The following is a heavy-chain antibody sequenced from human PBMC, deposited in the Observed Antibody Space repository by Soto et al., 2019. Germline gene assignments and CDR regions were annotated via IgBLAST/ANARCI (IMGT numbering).Heavy chain of an antibody. V-gene: IGHV1-69*13. CDR2: IIPIFGTA. CDR1: GGTFSSYA. CDR3: ARASRSPIVVAHKDAFDI. Sequence: SVKVSCKASGGTFSSYAISWVRQAPGQGLEWMGGIIPIFGTANYAQKFQGRVTITADESTSTAYMELSSLRSEDTAVHYCARASRSPIVVAHKDAFDIWGQGTMVTVSS. J-gene: IGHJ3*02. D-gene: IGHD3-22*01.